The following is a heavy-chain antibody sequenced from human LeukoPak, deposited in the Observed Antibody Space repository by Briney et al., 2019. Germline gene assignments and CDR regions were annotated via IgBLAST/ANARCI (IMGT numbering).Heavy chain of an antibody. CDR3: ARRGRYSSTWANWFDP. V-gene: IGHV4-4*02. CDR1: GGSISSSNW. Sequence: SGTLCLTCAVSGGSISSSNWWRWVRQPPGKGLEWSGEIYHSGSTNYNPSLKSRVPISVDKSKNQFSLKLSSVTAADTAVYYCARRGRYSSTWANWFDPWGQGTLVTVSS. D-gene: IGHD2-2*01. CDR2: IYHSGST. J-gene: IGHJ5*02.